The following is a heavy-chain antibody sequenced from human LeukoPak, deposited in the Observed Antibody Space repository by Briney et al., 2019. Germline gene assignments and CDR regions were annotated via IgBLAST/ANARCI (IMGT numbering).Heavy chain of an antibody. CDR3: ARDPTLYCSSTSCYSGWFDP. Sequence: SETLSLTCAVYGGSFSGYYWSWIRQPPGKGLEWIGEINHSGSTNYNPSLKSRVTISVDTSKNQISLKLSSVTAADTAVYYCARDPTLYCSSTSCYSGWFDPWGQGTLVTVSS. V-gene: IGHV4-34*01. D-gene: IGHD2-2*01. CDR1: GGSFSGYY. CDR2: INHSGST. J-gene: IGHJ5*02.